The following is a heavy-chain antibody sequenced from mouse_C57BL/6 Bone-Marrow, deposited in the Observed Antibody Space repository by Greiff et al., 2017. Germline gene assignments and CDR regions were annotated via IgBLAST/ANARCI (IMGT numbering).Heavy chain of an antibody. CDR1: GYTFTDYY. Sequence: EVQLQQSGPVLVKPGASVKMSCKASGYTFTDYYMNWVKQSHGKSLEWIGVINPYNGGTSYNQKFKGKATLTVDKSSSTAYMELNSLTSEDSAVYYGARKATTVVAGDYWGQGTTLTVSS. CDR2: INPYNGGT. CDR3: ARKATTVVAGDY. D-gene: IGHD1-1*01. J-gene: IGHJ2*01. V-gene: IGHV1-19*01.